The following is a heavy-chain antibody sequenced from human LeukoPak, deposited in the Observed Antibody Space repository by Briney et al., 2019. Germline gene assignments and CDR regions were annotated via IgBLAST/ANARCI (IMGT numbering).Heavy chain of an antibody. Sequence: PSQTLSLTCAVYGDSLGGHYWSWIRQSPGKGLEWIGEGSDSGGTKFNPSLKSRVSISADMSKNQFSLKLTSVTAADTAVYHCAKNGQSGFSFDPWGQGTLVTVSS. D-gene: IGHD1-26*01. CDR1: GDSLGGHY. CDR3: AKNGQSGFSFDP. J-gene: IGHJ5*02. CDR2: GSDSGGT. V-gene: IGHV4-34*01.